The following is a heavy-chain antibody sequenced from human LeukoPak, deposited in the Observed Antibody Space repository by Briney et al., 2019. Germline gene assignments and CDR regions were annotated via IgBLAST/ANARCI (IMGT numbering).Heavy chain of an antibody. CDR3: ARSFGSSWYGLGAFDI. V-gene: IGHV5-51*01. J-gene: IGHJ3*02. CDR1: GYSFTSYW. CDR2: IYPGDSDT. D-gene: IGHD6-13*01. Sequence: KAGESLKISCKGSGYSFTSYWIGWVRPMPGKGLEWMGIIYPGDSDTRYSPSFQGQVTISADKSISTAYLQWSSLKASDTAMCYCARSFGSSWYGLGAFDIWGQGTMVTVSS.